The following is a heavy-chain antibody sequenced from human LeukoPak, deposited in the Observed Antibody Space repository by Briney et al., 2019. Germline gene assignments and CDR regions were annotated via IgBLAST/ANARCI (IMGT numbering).Heavy chain of an antibody. V-gene: IGHV4-34*01. J-gene: IGHJ4*02. Sequence: SETLSLTCAVYGGSFSGYYWSWIRQPPGKGLEWIGEINHSGSTNYNPSLKSRVTISVDTSKNQFSLKLSSVTAADTAVYYCARGDTVVVPAASYFDYWGQGTLVTVSS. CDR1: GGSFSGYY. CDR3: ARGDTVVVPAASYFDY. CDR2: INHSGST. D-gene: IGHD2-2*01.